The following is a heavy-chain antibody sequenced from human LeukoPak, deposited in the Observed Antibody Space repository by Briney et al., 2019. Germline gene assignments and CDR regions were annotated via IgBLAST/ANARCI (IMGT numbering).Heavy chain of an antibody. V-gene: IGHV3-11*06. CDR3: ARDFLDYYDSSGYYGGDY. J-gene: IGHJ4*02. D-gene: IGHD3-22*01. CDR2: ISSSSSYI. Sequence: GGSLRLSCAASGFTFSDYYMSWIRQAPGKGLEWVSSISSSSSYIYYADSVEGRFTISRDNAKNSLYLQMNSLRAEDTAVYYCARDFLDYYDSSGYYGGDYWGQGTLVTVSS. CDR1: GFTFSDYY.